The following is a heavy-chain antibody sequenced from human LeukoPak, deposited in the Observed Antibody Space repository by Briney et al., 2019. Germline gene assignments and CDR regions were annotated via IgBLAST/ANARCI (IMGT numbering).Heavy chain of an antibody. CDR3: ARDRGGSSSWYYFDY. CDR2: ISYDGSNK. V-gene: IGHV3-30-3*01. Sequence: PGRSLRLSCAASGFTFSSYAMHWVRQAPGKGLEWVAVISYDGSNKYYADSVKGRFTISRDNSKNTLYLQMNSLRAEDTAVYYCARDRGGSSSWYYFDYWGQGTLVTVSS. CDR1: GFTFSSYA. J-gene: IGHJ4*02. D-gene: IGHD6-13*01.